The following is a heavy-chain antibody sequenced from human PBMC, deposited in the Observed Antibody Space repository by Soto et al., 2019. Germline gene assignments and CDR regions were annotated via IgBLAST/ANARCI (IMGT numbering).Heavy chain of an antibody. D-gene: IGHD5-18*01. V-gene: IGHV4-39*01. J-gene: IGHJ5*02. CDR1: GDSISRSDYY. CDR3: ARVGRKKSYGFYAWFDP. Sequence: QLQLQESGPGLVKPSETLSLTCTVSGDSISRSDYYWGWVRQPPGKGLEWIGRIYYSGTTYFNSSLHTRVTISVDTSKIQFTLKLTSVTATDTAVYYCARVGRKKSYGFYAWFDPWGQGILVSVSS. CDR2: IYYSGTT.